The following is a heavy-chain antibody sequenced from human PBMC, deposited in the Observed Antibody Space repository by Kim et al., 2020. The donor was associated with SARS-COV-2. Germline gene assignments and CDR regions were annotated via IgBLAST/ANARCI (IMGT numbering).Heavy chain of an antibody. CDR1: GFTFSSYA. Sequence: GGSLRLSCAASGFTFSSYAMSWVRQAPGKGLEWVSAISGSGGSTYYADSVKGRFTISRDNSKNTLYLQMNSLRAEDTAVYYCAGAAAPGDHYGMDVWGQGTTVTVSS. CDR3: AGAAAPGDHYGMDV. V-gene: IGHV3-23*01. CDR2: ISGSGGST. J-gene: IGHJ6*02. D-gene: IGHD2-2*01.